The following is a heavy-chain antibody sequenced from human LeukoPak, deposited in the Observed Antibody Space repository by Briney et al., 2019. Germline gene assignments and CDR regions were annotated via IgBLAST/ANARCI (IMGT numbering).Heavy chain of an antibody. J-gene: IGHJ3*02. CDR2: ISGSDDST. CDR1: GFTFSTYA. V-gene: IGHV3-23*01. Sequence: GGSLRLSCAASGFTFSTYAMNWVRQAPGKGLEWVSGISGSDDSTYYAGSVKGRFIISRDNSKNTLYLQMDSLRAEDTAVYYCARPAYYYNSREDAFDIWGQGTMVTVSS. D-gene: IGHD3-22*01. CDR3: ARPAYYYNSREDAFDI.